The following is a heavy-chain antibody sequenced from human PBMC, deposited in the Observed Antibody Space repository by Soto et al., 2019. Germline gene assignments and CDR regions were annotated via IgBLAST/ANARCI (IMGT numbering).Heavy chain of an antibody. CDR1: GFTFSSYA. Sequence: GGSLRLSCAASGFTFSSYAMSWVRQAPGKGLEWVSAISGSGGSTYYADSVKGRFTISRDNSKNTLYLQMNSLRAEDTAVYYCAKDHNYGAGRYSLRRDFFDYWGQGTLVTVSS. V-gene: IGHV3-23*01. J-gene: IGHJ4*02. CDR3: AKDHNYGAGRYSLRRDFFDY. CDR2: ISGSGGST. D-gene: IGHD3-10*01.